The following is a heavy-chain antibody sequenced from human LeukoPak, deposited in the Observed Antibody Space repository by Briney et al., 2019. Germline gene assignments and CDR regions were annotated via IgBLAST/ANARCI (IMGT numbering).Heavy chain of an antibody. J-gene: IGHJ4*02. V-gene: IGHV3-7*01. Sequence: PGGSLRLSCAASGFIFRNYWMTWVRQAPGKGLEWVANIKDDGRDKYYVDSVKGRFTISKDNNKNSVYLQMSSLRVDDTAVYYCARDAARGFGSWGQGTLVTVSS. CDR1: GFIFRNYW. CDR3: ARDAARGFGS. CDR2: IKDDGRDK. D-gene: IGHD2-15*01.